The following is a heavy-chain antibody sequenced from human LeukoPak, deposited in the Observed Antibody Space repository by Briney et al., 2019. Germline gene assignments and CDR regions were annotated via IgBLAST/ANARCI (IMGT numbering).Heavy chain of an antibody. D-gene: IGHD6-6*01. CDR3: AKGTIIAARPGYFDY. V-gene: IGHV3-23*01. Sequence: GGSLRLSCAASGFTFSSYAMRWVRLAPGKGLEWVSAISGSGDSTYYADSVKGRFTISRDNSKRTLYLQMNSLRAEDTAVYYCAKGTIIAARPGYFDYWGQGTLVTVSS. CDR2: ISGSGDST. J-gene: IGHJ4*02. CDR1: GFTFSSYA.